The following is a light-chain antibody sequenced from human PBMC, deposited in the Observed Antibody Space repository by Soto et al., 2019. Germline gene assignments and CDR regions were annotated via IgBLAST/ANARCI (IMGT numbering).Light chain of an antibody. CDR1: QSISDP. V-gene: IGKV3-15*01. CDR3: QRYQSWPLT. CDR2: GAS. J-gene: IGKJ4*01. Sequence: DIQMWRPPASLSVSPEGRVTLSSRASQSISDPLAWYQQKLGQDPRLLIYGASARATGIPARFSGSGSETEFTLTISSLQSEDFAVYYCQRYQSWPLTFGGGTKVDI.